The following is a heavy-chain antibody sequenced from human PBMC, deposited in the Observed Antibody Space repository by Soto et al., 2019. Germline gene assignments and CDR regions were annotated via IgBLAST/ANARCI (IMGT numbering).Heavy chain of an antibody. D-gene: IGHD6-19*01. CDR2: ISGSGDNT. CDR3: AKSGSGWTHYFFDY. J-gene: IGHJ4*02. V-gene: IGHV3-23*01. Sequence: GGSLRLSCAASGFTFSDYAMSSVRPAPGRGLEWVSPISGSGDNTYYADSVKGRFTISRDNSKNTLYLQMNSLRAEDTAVYYCAKSGSGWTHYFFDYWGQGTLVTVSS. CDR1: GFTFSDYA.